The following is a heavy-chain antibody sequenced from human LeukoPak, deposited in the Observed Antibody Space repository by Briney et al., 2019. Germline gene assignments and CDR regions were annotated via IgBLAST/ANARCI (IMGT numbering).Heavy chain of an antibody. J-gene: IGHJ4*02. D-gene: IGHD2-2*01. Sequence: PSETLSLTCTVSGGSISSYYWSWIRQPPGKGLEWIGYIYYSGSTNYNPSLKSRVTISVDTSKNQFSLKLSSVTAADTAVYYCARLEYCSSTSCSRAGHYWGQGTLVTVSS. CDR3: ARLEYCSSTSCSRAGHY. V-gene: IGHV4-59*01. CDR2: IYYSGST. CDR1: GGSISSYY.